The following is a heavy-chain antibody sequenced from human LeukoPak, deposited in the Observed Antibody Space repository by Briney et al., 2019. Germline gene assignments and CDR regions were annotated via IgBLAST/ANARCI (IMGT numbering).Heavy chain of an antibody. CDR2: INHSGST. CDR3: ARNHIIRLGELCNWFDP. CDR1: ASSISSGYY. Sequence: SETLSLTCIVSASSISSGYYWGWIRQPPGKRLEWIGEINHSGSTNYKPSIKSRVTISVDTSKYQFSLKLSSVTAADTAVYYCARNHIIRLGELCNWFDPWGQGTLVTVPS. J-gene: IGHJ5*02. D-gene: IGHD3-16*01. V-gene: IGHV4-38-2*02.